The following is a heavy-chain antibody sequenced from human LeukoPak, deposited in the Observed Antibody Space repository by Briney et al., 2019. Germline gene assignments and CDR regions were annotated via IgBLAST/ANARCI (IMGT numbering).Heavy chain of an antibody. J-gene: IGHJ5*02. Sequence: GASVKVSCKASGYTFTSYGISWVRQAPGQGLEWMGWISAYNGNTNYAQKLQGRVTMTTDTSTSTAYMELRSLRSDDTAVYYCARGFYDFWSGYYNADNWFDPWGQGTLVTVSS. CDR2: ISAYNGNT. D-gene: IGHD3-3*01. V-gene: IGHV1-18*01. CDR3: ARGFYDFWSGYYNADNWFDP. CDR1: GYTFTSYG.